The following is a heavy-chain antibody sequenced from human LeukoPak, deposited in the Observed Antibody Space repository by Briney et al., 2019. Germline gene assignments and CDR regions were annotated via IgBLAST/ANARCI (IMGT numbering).Heavy chain of an antibody. CDR2: ISGNGGTT. V-gene: IGHV3-23*01. D-gene: IGHD6-19*01. CDR1: GFTFSSYA. CDR3: AKGYSSGYYDY. Sequence: GGSLRLSCAASGFTFSSYAITWVRQAPGKGLEWVSGISGNGGTTYYADSVKGRFTISRDNSKNTLYLQMNSLRVEDTAIHYCAKGYSSGYYDYWGQGTLVTVSS. J-gene: IGHJ4*02.